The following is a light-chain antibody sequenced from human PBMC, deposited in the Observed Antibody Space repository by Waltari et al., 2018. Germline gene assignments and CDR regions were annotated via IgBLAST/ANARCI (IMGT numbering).Light chain of an antibody. CDR3: CSYAGRYTMI. V-gene: IGLV2-11*01. CDR2: SVT. Sequence: QSALTQPRSVSGSPGQTVTISCTGTNSDIGEYKYFSWFQLHPGTAPKRIIYSVTDRPPGVPHRFSGSKAGSTASLTISGLQPEDEGDYFCCSYAGRYTMIFGGGTRLTVL. CDR1: NSDIGEYKY. J-gene: IGLJ2*01.